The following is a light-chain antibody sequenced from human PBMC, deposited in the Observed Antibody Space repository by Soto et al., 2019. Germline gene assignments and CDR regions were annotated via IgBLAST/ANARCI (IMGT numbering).Light chain of an antibody. CDR2: GAS. Sequence: EIVLTQSPGTLSLSPGXXXXXXXXASQSVSSNLAWYQQKPGQAPRLLIYGASTRATGIPARLSGSGSGTEFTLTISSLQSEDFAVYYCQQYNNWPPITFGQGTRLEIK. V-gene: IGKV3D-15*01. CDR3: QQYNNWPPIT. J-gene: IGKJ5*01. CDR1: QSVSSN.